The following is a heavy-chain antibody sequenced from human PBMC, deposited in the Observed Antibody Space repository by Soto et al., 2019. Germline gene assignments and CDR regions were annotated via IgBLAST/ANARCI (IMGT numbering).Heavy chain of an antibody. D-gene: IGHD5-18*01. CDR2: IYYSGST. V-gene: IGHV4-59*01. CDR3: AKGRGYSYGFFDY. Sequence: PSETLSLTCTVSGGSISSYYWSWIRQPLGKGLEWIGYIYYSGSTNYIPSLKGRVTISVDTSKNQFSLKLSSVTAADTAVYYCAKGRGYSYGFFDYWGQGTLVTVSS. J-gene: IGHJ4*02. CDR1: GGSISSYY.